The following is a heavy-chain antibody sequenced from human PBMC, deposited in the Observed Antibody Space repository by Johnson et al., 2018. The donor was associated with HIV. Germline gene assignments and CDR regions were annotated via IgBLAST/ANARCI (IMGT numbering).Heavy chain of an antibody. J-gene: IGHJ3*01. CDR2: ISYDGSNK. Sequence: QVQLVESGGGVVQPGRSLRLSCAASGFTFSSYAMHWVRQAPGKGLEWVAVISYDGSNKYYADSVKGRLTISRDNSKNILYLQRNSLRPEDTAVYYCARDGRDMVTRGSFDVWGQGTMVTVSS. V-gene: IGHV3-30*14. CDR3: ARDGRDMVTRGSFDV. D-gene: IGHD5-18*01. CDR1: GFTFSSYA.